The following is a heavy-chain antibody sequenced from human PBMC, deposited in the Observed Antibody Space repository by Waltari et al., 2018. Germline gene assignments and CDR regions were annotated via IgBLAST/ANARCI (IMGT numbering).Heavy chain of an antibody. J-gene: IGHJ5*02. Sequence: QLQLQESGPGLVKPSETLSLTCTVSGGSISSSSYYWGWIRQPPGKGLEWIGSIYYRGSTYYNPSLKSRVTISVDTSKNQFSLKLSSVTAADTAVYYCARGYGDYALGWFDPWGQGTLVTVSS. V-gene: IGHV4-39*01. CDR3: ARGYGDYALGWFDP. CDR1: GGSISSSSYY. CDR2: IYYRGST. D-gene: IGHD4-17*01.